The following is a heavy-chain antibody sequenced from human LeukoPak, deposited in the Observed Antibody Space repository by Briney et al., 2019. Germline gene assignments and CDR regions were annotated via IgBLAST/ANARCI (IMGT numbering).Heavy chain of an antibody. D-gene: IGHD3-16*01. CDR1: GGSFSGYY. CDR3: ARDSMITFGGAGFDY. J-gene: IGHJ4*02. V-gene: IGHV4-34*01. Sequence: SETLSLTCAVYGGSFSGYYWSWIRQPPGKGLEWIGEINHSGSTNCNPSLKSRVTISVDTSKNQFSLKLSSVTAADTAVYYCARDSMITFGGAGFDYWGQGTLVTVSS. CDR2: INHSGST.